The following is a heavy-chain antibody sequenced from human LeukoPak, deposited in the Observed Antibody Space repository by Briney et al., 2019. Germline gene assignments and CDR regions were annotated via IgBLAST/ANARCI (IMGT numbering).Heavy chain of an antibody. V-gene: IGHV3-33*08. CDR1: GFTFAGYA. D-gene: IGHD6-19*01. J-gene: IGHJ5*02. Sequence: GGSLRLSCAASGFTFAGYAMTWVRQAPGKGLEWVAVIWYDGSDKYYADSVKGRFTISRDNSKNTLYLQMNSLRVEDTAVYYCARVLGDSGWYLGWFDPWGQGTLVTVSS. CDR3: ARVLGDSGWYLGWFDP. CDR2: IWYDGSDK.